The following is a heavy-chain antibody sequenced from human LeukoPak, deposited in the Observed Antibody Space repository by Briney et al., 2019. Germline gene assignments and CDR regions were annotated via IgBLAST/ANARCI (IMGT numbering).Heavy chain of an antibody. CDR3: AQEFGHSRWYFDY. D-gene: IGHD4-23*01. V-gene: IGHV3-30*18. CDR2: VSADGRTQ. J-gene: IGHJ4*02. Sequence: GGSLRLSCAASGFTFRSYSIHWVRQAPGKGLEWVTVVSADGRTQIYSDSVKGRFTVSRDNSLNTLHLQMNSLETEDTAVYYCAQEFGHSRWYFDYWGQGALVTVSS. CDR1: GFTFRSYS.